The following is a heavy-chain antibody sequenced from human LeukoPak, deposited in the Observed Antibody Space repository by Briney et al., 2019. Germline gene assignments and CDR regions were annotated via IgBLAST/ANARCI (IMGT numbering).Heavy chain of an antibody. CDR1: GFTFSDYY. D-gene: IGHD3-3*01. CDR3: ALTIFGVVIGPSGFDY. CDR2: ISSSGSTI. J-gene: IGHJ4*02. Sequence: PGGSLRLSCAASGFTFSDYYMSWIRQAPGKGLEWVSYISSSGSTIYYADSVKGRFTISRDNAKNSLYLQMNSLRAEDTAVYYCALTIFGVVIGPSGFDYWGQGTLVTVSS. V-gene: IGHV3-11*04.